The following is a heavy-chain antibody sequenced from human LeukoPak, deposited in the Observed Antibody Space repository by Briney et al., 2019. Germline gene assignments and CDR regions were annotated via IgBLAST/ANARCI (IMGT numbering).Heavy chain of an antibody. J-gene: IGHJ5*02. CDR2: INHSGST. CDR1: GYSISSGYQ. Sequence: PSETLSLTCAVSGYSISSGYQWAWIRQPPGKGLEWIGEINHSGSTNYNPSLKSRVTISVDTSKNQFSLKLSSVTAADTAVYYCARGGYNWNDRHGFGFDPWGQGTLVTVSS. CDR3: ARGGYNWNDRHGFGFDP. D-gene: IGHD1-1*01. V-gene: IGHV4-34*01.